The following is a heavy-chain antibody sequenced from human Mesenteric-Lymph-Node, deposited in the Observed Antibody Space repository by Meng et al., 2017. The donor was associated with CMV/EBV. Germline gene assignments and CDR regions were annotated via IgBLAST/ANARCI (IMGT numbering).Heavy chain of an antibody. V-gene: IGHV1-8*01. Sequence: ASVKVSCKASGYAFSSYGFTWVRQATGQGLEWMGWMNPNSGNTGYAQKFQGRVTMTRNTSISTAYMELSSLRSEDTAVYYCARAVQGFWSGYDTDYWGQGTLVTVSS. D-gene: IGHD3-3*01. CDR2: MNPNSGNT. CDR3: ARAVQGFWSGYDTDY. CDR1: GYAFSSYG. J-gene: IGHJ4*02.